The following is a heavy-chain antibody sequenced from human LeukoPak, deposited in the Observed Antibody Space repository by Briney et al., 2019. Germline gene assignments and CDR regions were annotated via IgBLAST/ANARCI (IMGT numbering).Heavy chain of an antibody. CDR3: ARDLSWELPDGFDY. V-gene: IGHV1-2*02. CDR2: INPNSGGT. D-gene: IGHD1-26*01. CDR1: GYTFTGYY. Sequence: VASVKVSCKASGYTFTGYYMHWVRQAPGQGLEWMGWINPNSGGTNYAQRFQGRVTMTRDTSISTAYMELSRLRSDDTAVYYCARDLSWELPDGFDYWGQGTLVTVSS. J-gene: IGHJ4*02.